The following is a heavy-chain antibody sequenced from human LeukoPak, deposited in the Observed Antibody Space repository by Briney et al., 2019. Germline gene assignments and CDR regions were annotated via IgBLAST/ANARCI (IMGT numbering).Heavy chain of an antibody. J-gene: IGHJ4*02. D-gene: IGHD3-22*01. CDR2: IYTSGST. V-gene: IGHV4-4*07. CDR3: ARDKYYYDSSGVSSLDY. CDR1: GGSISSYY. Sequence: NPSETLSLTCTVSGGSISSYYWSWIRQPAGKGLEWIGRIYTSGSTNYNPSLKSRVTMSVDTSKNQFSLKLSSVTAADTAVYYCARDKYYYDSSGVSSLDYWGQGTLVTVSS.